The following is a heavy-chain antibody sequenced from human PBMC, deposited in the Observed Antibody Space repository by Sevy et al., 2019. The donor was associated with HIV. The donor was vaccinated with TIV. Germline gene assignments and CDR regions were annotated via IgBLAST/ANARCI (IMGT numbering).Heavy chain of an antibody. CDR1: GYSFTSHW. V-gene: IGHV5-51*01. Sequence: GESLKISCEGSGYSFTSHWIGWVRHMPGKGLEWMGIIYPDDSETRYSPSFQGQVTFSADRSISTAYLHWSSLKASNTAMYYCANSRSWYFDSSGYYIYWGQGTMVTVSS. D-gene: IGHD3-22*01. CDR2: IYPDDSET. J-gene: IGHJ4*02. CDR3: ANSRSWYFDSSGYYIY.